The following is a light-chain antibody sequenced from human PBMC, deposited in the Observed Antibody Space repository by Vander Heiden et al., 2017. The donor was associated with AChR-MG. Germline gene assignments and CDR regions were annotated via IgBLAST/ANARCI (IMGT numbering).Light chain of an antibody. CDR3: AAWDDSLSGWV. Sequence: QSVPPQPPSALATPGQRVTISCSGSSSNIGSNYVYWYQQLPRTAPKLLIYRNNQRPSGGPDRFSGSKSGTSASLAISGLRSEDKADYYCAAWDDSLSGWVFGGGTKLTVL. J-gene: IGLJ3*02. V-gene: IGLV1-47*01. CDR2: RNN. CDR1: SSNIGSNY.